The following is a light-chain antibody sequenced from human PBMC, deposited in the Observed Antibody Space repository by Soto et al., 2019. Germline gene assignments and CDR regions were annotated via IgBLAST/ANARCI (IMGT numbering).Light chain of an antibody. J-gene: IGLJ3*02. CDR3: QSYDNSLSGSL. Sequence: QSALTQPPSVSGAPGQRVTISCTGSSSNIGAGYDVHWYQQLPGTAPKLLIYGNNNRPSGVPDRFSGSKSGASASLAITGLQAEDEADYYCQSYDNSLSGSLFGGGTKLTVL. CDR1: SSNIGAGYD. CDR2: GNN. V-gene: IGLV1-40*01.